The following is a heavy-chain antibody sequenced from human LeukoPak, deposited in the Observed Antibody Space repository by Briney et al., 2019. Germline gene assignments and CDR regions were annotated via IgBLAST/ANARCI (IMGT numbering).Heavy chain of an antibody. CDR3: ARAKRNGFDI. CDR2: ISSSSSYI. J-gene: IGHJ3*02. V-gene: IGHV3-21*01. CDR1: GFTFNTYS. Sequence: PGGSLRLSCAASGFTFNTYSMNWVRQAPGKGLEWVSSISSSSSYIYYADSVKGRFTISRDNAKNSLYLQMNGLRAEDTAVYYCARAKRNGFDIWGQGTMVTVSS.